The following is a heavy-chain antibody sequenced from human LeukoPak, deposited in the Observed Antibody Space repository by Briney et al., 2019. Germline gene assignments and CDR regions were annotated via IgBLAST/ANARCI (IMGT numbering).Heavy chain of an antibody. CDR3: ARGILGYCSGGSCYSFPH. CDR2: INHSGST. CDR1: GGSFSGYY. Sequence: PSETLSLTCAVYGGSFSGYYWSWIRQPPGKGLEWIGEINHSGSTNYNPSLKSRVTISVDTSKNQFSLKLSSVTAADTAVYYCARGILGYCSGGSCYSFPHWGQGTLATVSS. D-gene: IGHD2-15*01. J-gene: IGHJ1*01. V-gene: IGHV4-34*01.